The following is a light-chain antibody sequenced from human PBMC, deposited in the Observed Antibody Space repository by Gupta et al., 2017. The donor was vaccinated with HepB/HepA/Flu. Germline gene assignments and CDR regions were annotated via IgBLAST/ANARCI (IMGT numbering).Light chain of an antibody. CDR3: QSADSTGTYVV. CDR1: ALPKQY. Sequence: SCQLTHPPSVSVSPGQTARLTGSGDALPKQYAYWSQQKPGQAPVLMIYKDNERPSGIPEGFPGSSSGTTVTLTISGVQAQDEADYYYQSADSTGTYVVFGGGTKLTVL. J-gene: IGLJ2*01. CDR2: KDN. V-gene: IGLV3-25*03.